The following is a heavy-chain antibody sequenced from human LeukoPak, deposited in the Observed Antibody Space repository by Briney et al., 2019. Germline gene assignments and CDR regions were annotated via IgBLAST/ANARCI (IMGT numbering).Heavy chain of an antibody. J-gene: IGHJ4*02. V-gene: IGHV3-23*01. CDR1: GFTFSSYA. CDR2: IRGSGGST. Sequence: GGSLRLSCAASGFTFSSYAMSWVRQAPGKGLQWVSAIRGSGGSTYYSDSVKGRFTISRDNSKSTLNLQMNSLRAEDTALYYCAKDQSSGWPNYFDYWGQGTLVTVSS. CDR3: AKDQSSGWPNYFDY. D-gene: IGHD6-19*01.